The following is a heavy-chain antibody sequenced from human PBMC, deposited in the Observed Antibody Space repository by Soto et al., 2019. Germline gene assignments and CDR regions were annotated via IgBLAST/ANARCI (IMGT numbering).Heavy chain of an antibody. J-gene: IGHJ6*03. D-gene: IGHD3-10*01. CDR3: ARGVFYYGSGSYNYYYYMDV. CDR2: INAGNGYT. CDR1: GYTFTSYA. V-gene: IGHV1-3*01. Sequence: QVQLVQSGAEVKKPGASVKVSCKASGYTFTSYAMHWVRQAPGQRLEWMAWINAGNGYTKYSQKFQGRVTITRDTSASTAYMELNSLRSEDTAVYYCARGVFYYGSGSYNYYYYMDVWGKGTTVTVSS.